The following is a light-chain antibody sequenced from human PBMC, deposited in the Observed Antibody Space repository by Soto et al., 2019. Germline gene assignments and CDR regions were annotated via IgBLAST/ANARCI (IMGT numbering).Light chain of an antibody. V-gene: IGKV3-20*01. CDR1: QTFGRTY. Sequence: ESVLTQSQGTLSLSPGERVTLSCRASQTFGRTYLAWYQQKPGQSARLLIYDASSRATGIPDRFSGSGSATDFTLTISRLEPEYFAVYYCQQFGTSPLYTFGQGTELEI. CDR2: DAS. CDR3: QQFGTSPLYT. J-gene: IGKJ2*01.